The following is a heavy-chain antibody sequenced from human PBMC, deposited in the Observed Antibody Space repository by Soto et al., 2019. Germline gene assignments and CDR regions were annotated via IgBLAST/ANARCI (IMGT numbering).Heavy chain of an antibody. Sequence: QVQLQESGPGLVKPSQTLSLTCTVSGGSISSGSCYWSWIRQHPGKGLEWIGYIHYGGTYYNPSLQSRVTMLVDMSQNQFSLNLYSVTAADTAVYYCARETLTDGLYSGWFDPWGQGTLVTVSS. CDR1: GGSISSGSCY. CDR2: IHYGGT. CDR3: ARETLTDGLYSGWFDP. D-gene: IGHD3-10*01. J-gene: IGHJ5*02. V-gene: IGHV4-31*02.